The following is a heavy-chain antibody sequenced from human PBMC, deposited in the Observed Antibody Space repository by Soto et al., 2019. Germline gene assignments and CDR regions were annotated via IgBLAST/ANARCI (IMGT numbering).Heavy chain of an antibody. D-gene: IGHD4-17*01. J-gene: IGHJ4*02. CDR1: GGTFSSYA. CDR3: AREPAYDYGDYESSNRYFDY. Sequence: QVQLVQSGAEVKKPGSSVKVSCKASGGTFSSYAISWVRQAPGQGLEWMGGIIPIFGTANYAQKFQGRVTITADESTSTAYVELSSLRSEDTAVYYCAREPAYDYGDYESSNRYFDYWGQGTLVTVSS. CDR2: IIPIFGTA. V-gene: IGHV1-69*01.